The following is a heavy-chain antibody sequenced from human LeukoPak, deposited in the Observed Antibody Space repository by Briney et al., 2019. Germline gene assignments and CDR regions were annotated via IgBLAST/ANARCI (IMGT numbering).Heavy chain of an antibody. CDR2: IFSTGST. V-gene: IGHV4-59*01. CDR1: GGSMSDYY. J-gene: IGHJ3*02. D-gene: IGHD3-22*01. CDR3: ARDYTMTHAFDI. Sequence: SETLSPTXTVSGGSMSDYYWSWIRQPPGKGLEWIGYIFSTGSTNYNPSLKSRVTISVDTSKNQFSLKLNSVTAADTALYYCARDYTMTHAFDIWGQGTLVTVSS.